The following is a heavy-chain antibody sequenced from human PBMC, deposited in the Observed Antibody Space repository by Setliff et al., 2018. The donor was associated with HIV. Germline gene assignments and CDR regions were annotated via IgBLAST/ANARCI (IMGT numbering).Heavy chain of an antibody. D-gene: IGHD6-6*01. CDR3: VKNIGGYSSSSVFDY. CDR2: IKEDGGEK. J-gene: IGHJ4*02. Sequence: GGSLRLSCVVSGFTFSTSWMTWVRQAPGKGLEWEANIKEDGGEKYYVDSVKGRFTISRDNAKNSLYLQMNSLRTEDTALYYCVKNIGGYSSSSVFDYWGQGTLVTVSS. V-gene: IGHV3-7*03. CDR1: GFTFSTSW.